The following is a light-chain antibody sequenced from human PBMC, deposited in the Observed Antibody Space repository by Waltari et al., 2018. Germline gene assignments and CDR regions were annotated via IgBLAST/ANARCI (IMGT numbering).Light chain of an antibody. Sequence: EIVMTQSPATLSVSPGERATLSCRASQSISRHLAWYQQKPGQAPRLRIYGASTRATDVPARFSGSGSGTEFTRTISSLQSEDFAVYYCQQYNEWPPLTFGGGTKVEIK. CDR2: GAS. J-gene: IGKJ4*01. V-gene: IGKV3-15*01. CDR3: QQYNEWPPLT. CDR1: QSISRH.